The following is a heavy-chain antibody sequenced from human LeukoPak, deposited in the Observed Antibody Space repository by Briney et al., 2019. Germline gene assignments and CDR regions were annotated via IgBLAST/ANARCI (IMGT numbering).Heavy chain of an antibody. Sequence: GGSLRLSCAASGFTFSSYSMNWVRQAPGKGLEGVSFISSSSSYIYYADSVKGRLTISRDNAKNSLYLQMNSLRAEDTAVYYCARDGGSGDYGDYSTYNYNYMDVWGKGTTVTVSS. CDR3: ARDGGSGDYGDYSTYNYNYMDV. V-gene: IGHV3-21*01. CDR2: ISSSSSYI. CDR1: GFTFSSYS. J-gene: IGHJ6*03. D-gene: IGHD4-17*01.